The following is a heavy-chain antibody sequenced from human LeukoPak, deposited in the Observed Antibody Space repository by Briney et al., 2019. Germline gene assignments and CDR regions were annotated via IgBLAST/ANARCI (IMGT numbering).Heavy chain of an antibody. CDR1: GGSISSGDYY. V-gene: IGHV4-30-4*08. CDR2: IYYSGST. J-gene: IGHJ5*02. Sequence: SETLSLTCTVSGGSISSGDYYWSWIRQPPGKGLEWIGYIYYSGSTCYNPSLKSRVTISVDTSKNQFSLKLSSVTAADTAVFYCARANTYYYESTGYFNFDAWGQGSLVTVSS. D-gene: IGHD3-22*01. CDR3: ARANTYYYESTGYFNFDA.